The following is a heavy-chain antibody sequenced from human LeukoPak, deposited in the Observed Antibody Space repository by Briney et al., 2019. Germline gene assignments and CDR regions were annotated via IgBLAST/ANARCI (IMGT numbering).Heavy chain of an antibody. Sequence: GRSLRLSCAASGFTFSSYGMHWVRQAPGKGLEWVAVISYDGSNKYYADSVKGRFTISRDNAKNTLYLQMNSLRAEDTAVYYCARGYCSGGSCRPDYWGQGTLVTVSS. D-gene: IGHD2-15*01. CDR3: ARGYCSGGSCRPDY. J-gene: IGHJ4*02. CDR2: ISYDGSNK. CDR1: GFTFSSYG. V-gene: IGHV3-30*03.